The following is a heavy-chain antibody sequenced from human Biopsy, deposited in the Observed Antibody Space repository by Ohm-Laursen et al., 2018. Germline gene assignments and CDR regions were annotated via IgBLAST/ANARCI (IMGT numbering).Heavy chain of an antibody. J-gene: IGHJ6*02. CDR1: GGSLNFYY. CDR3: ARATNSTGWPYYYFYGMDV. D-gene: IGHD2/OR15-2a*01. CDR2: MYYSGST. Sequence: TLSLTCAVSGGSLNFYYWSWIRQPPGKGLEWIGYMYYSGSTKYSPSLKNRVTVSFDTSKNQFSLRLNSVTAADTAVYYCARATNSTGWPYYYFYGMDVWGQGTTVTVSS. V-gene: IGHV4-59*01.